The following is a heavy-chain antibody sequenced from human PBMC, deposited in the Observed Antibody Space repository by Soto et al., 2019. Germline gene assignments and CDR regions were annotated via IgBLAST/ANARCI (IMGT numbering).Heavy chain of an antibody. Sequence: SETLSFTAAVSGGSIISGYWSWIRQPPGKGLEWIGYISYSGNTNYNPSLKSRVTMSVDTPKNQFSLRLSSVTTADTAVYYCAGLRGYAGSPINYWGQGTLVTV. D-gene: IGHD2-15*01. CDR3: AGLRGYAGSPINY. J-gene: IGHJ4*02. CDR2: ISYSGNT. V-gene: IGHV4-59*01. CDR1: GGSIISGY.